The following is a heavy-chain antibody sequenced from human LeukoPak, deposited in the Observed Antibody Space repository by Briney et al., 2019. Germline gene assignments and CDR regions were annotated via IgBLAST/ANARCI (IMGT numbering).Heavy chain of an antibody. D-gene: IGHD7-27*01. V-gene: IGHV3-23*01. J-gene: IGHJ4*02. CDR1: GFTFSTYA. CDR3: AKDGGLWVSAHWGDS. Sequence: GGSLRLSCAASGFTFSTYAMSWVRQAPGKGLEWVSGISGSGGSAYYADSVKGRFTVSRDNSKNTLFLQMNSLRAEDTAVYYCAKDGGLWVSAHWGDSWGRGTLVTVSS. CDR2: ISGSGGSA.